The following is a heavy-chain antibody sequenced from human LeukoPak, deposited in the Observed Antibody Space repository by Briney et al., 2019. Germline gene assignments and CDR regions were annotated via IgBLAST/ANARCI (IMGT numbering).Heavy chain of an antibody. D-gene: IGHD3-22*01. J-gene: IGHJ4*02. CDR2: INPNSGGT. Sequence: SVKVSCKASGYTFTGYYMHWVRQAPGQGLEWMGWINPNSGGTNYAQKFQGRVTMTRDTSISTAYMELSRLRSDDTAVYYCARVVRTYYYDSSGYGFDYWGQGTLVTVSS. CDR1: GYTFTGYY. CDR3: ARVVRTYYYDSSGYGFDY. V-gene: IGHV1-2*02.